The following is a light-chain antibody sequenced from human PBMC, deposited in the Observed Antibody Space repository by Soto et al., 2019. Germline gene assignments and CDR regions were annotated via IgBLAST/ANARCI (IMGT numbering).Light chain of an antibody. CDR1: QSVTSTH. J-gene: IGKJ1*01. Sequence: EIVLTQSPGTLSLSPGERATLSCRASQSVTSTHLAWYQQKPGQAPRLLIYDASTRATGIPDRFSGSGSGTDFTLTLGRQEHEDFAVYCCQQCYGSLWTYGPGTKVEIK. CDR3: QQCYGSLWT. V-gene: IGKV3-20*01. CDR2: DAS.